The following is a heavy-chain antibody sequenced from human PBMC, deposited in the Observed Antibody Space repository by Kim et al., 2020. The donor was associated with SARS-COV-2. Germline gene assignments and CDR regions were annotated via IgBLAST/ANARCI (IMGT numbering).Heavy chain of an antibody. D-gene: IGHD2-15*01. CDR2: ISSSSSTI. CDR1: GFTFSSYS. V-gene: IGHV3-48*02. Sequence: GGSLRLSCAASGFTFSSYSMNWVRQAPGKGLEWVSYISSSSSTIYYADSVKGRFTISRDNAKNSLYLQMNSLRDEDTAVYYCARLLGYCSGGSCYADAFDIWGQGTMVTVSS. J-gene: IGHJ3*02. CDR3: ARLLGYCSGGSCYADAFDI.